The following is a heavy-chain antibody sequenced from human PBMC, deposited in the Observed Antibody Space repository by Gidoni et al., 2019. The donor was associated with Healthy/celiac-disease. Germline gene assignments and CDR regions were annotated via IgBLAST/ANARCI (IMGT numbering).Heavy chain of an antibody. D-gene: IGHD4-17*01. J-gene: IGHJ3*02. CDR3: ARGHYDYGDYGDAFDI. V-gene: IGHV3-33*01. CDR1: GFTFSSYG. CDR2: IWYDGSNK. Sequence: QVQLVESGGGVVQPGRSLRLSCAASGFTFSSYGMHWVRQAPGKGLEWVAVIWYDGSNKYYADSVKGRFTISRDNSKNTLYLQMNSLRAEDTAVYYCARGHYDYGDYGDAFDIWGQGTMVTVSS.